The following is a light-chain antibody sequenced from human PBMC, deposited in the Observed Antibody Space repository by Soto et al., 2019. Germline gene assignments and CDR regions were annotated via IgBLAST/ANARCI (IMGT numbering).Light chain of an antibody. CDR3: QQRFNWPLT. V-gene: IGKV3-11*01. CDR1: QSVDSK. CDR2: DGS. J-gene: IGKJ4*01. Sequence: EIVLTQSPATLSFSPGERATLSCRASQSVDSKLAWYQQRRGQAPRLLIYDGSNRATGIPARFSGSGSGTDFTLTISSLDPEDFAVYYCQQRFNWPLTFGGGTKVEIK.